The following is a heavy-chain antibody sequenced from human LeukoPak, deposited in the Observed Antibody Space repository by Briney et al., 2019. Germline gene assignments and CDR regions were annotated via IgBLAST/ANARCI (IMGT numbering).Heavy chain of an antibody. J-gene: IGHJ1*01. CDR1: GFTFSSYS. D-gene: IGHD5-18*01. CDR2: ISNSGTAI. CDR3: ARAGYSMDTEYFQH. Sequence: GVSLRLSCAASGFTFSSYSMNWVRQAPGKGLEWVSYISNSGTAIYYADSVKGRFTISRDNAKSSLYLQMNSLRAEDTAVYYCARAGYSMDTEYFQHWGQGTLVTVSS. V-gene: IGHV3-48*04.